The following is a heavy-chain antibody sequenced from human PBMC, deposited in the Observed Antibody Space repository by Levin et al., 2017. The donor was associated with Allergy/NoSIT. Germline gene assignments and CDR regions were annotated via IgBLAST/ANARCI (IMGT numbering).Heavy chain of an antibody. CDR3: ARQCYDILTGYYNFDY. V-gene: IGHV4-59*05. CDR2: IYNSGST. CDR1: GGSISSFY. Sequence: SETLSLTCTVSGGSISSFYWSWIRQPPGKNLEWIGSIYNSGSTYYNPSLKSRVTTSVDTSKNQFSLKLSSVTAADTAVYYCARQCYDILTGYYNFDYWGQGTLVTVSS. D-gene: IGHD3-9*01. J-gene: IGHJ4*02.